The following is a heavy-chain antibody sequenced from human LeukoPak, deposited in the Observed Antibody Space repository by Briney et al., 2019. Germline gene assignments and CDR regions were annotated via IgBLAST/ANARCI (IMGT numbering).Heavy chain of an antibody. D-gene: IGHD3-16*01. CDR1: GFTFSSYG. Sequence: GGSLRLSCAASGFTFSSYGMHWVRQAPGKGLEWVALIWYDGSNKNYGDSVKGRSTISRDNSKNTLYLQMNSLRAEDTAVYYRALPYPGHDYWGQGTLVTVSS. CDR2: IWYDGSNK. V-gene: IGHV3-33*01. CDR3: ALPYPGHDY. J-gene: IGHJ4*02.